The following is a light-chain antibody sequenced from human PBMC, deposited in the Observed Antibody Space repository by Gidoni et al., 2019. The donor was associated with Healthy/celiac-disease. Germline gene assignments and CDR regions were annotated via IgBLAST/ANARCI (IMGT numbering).Light chain of an antibody. CDR1: QRVRSSY. CDR2: GAS. V-gene: IGKV3-20*01. J-gene: IGKJ2*03. Sequence: EIVLTQSPGTLSLSPGERATLSCRASQRVRSSYLAWYQQKPGQAPRLLIYGASSRATGIPDRFSGSGSGTDFTLTISRLEPEDCAVYYCQQYGSSPSYSFGQGTKLEIK. CDR3: QQYGSSPSYS.